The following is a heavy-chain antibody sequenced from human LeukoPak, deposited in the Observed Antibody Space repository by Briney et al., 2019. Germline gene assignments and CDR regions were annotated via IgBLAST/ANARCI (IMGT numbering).Heavy chain of an antibody. J-gene: IGHJ5*02. D-gene: IGHD6-13*01. Sequence: SETLSLTCAVSGYSISSGYYWGWIRQPPGKGLEWIGSIYYSGSTYYNPSLKSRVTISVDTPKNQFSLKLSSVTAADTAVYYCARQHTFYSSSEEYNWFDPWGQGTLVTVSS. CDR3: ARQHTFYSSSEEYNWFDP. CDR2: IYYSGST. CDR1: GYSISSGYY. V-gene: IGHV4-38-2*01.